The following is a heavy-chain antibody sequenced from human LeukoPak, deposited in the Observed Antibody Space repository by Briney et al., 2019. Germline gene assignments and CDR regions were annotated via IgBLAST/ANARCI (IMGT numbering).Heavy chain of an antibody. CDR1: GGSFSGYY. D-gene: IGHD6-19*01. V-gene: IGHV4-34*01. CDR2: INHSGST. Sequence: SETLSLTRAVYGGSFSGYYWSWIRQPPGKGLEWIGEINHSGSTNYNPSLKSRVTISVDTSKNQFSLKLSSVTAADTAVYYCARDPWQWLVLGAFDIWGQGTMVTVSS. CDR3: ARDPWQWLVLGAFDI. J-gene: IGHJ3*02.